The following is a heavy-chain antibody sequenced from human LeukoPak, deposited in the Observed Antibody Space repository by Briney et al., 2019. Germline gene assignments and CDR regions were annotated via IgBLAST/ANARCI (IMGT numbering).Heavy chain of an antibody. CDR2: ISYDGSNK. V-gene: IGHV3-30*04. J-gene: IGHJ4*02. Sequence: SGGSLRLSCAASGFTFSSYAMHWVRQALGKGLEWVAVISYDGSNKYYADSVKGRFTISRDNSKNTLYLQMNSLRAEDTAVYYCARGPTYYFDYWGQGTLVTVSS. CDR3: ARGPTYYFDY. CDR1: GFTFSSYA.